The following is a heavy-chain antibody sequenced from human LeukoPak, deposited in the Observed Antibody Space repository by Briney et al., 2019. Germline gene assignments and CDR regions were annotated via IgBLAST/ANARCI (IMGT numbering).Heavy chain of an antibody. CDR2: ISGSGGST. V-gene: IGHV3-23*01. Sequence: GGSLRLSCAASGFTFSSYEMNWVRQAPGKGLEWVSAISGSGGSTYYADSVKGRFTISRDNSKNTLYLQMNSLRAEDTAVYYCAKDQGDVYHYYGMDVWGQGTTVTVSS. D-gene: IGHD3-16*01. J-gene: IGHJ6*02. CDR1: GFTFSSYE. CDR3: AKDQGDVYHYYGMDV.